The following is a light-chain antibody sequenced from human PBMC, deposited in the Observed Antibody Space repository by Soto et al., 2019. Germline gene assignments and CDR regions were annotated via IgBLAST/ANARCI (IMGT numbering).Light chain of an antibody. J-gene: IGKJ1*01. CDR2: KAS. CDR1: QTLSSW. Sequence: DIPMTQSPSTLSGSVGARVTITWRASQTLSSWLAWYQQKPGKAPKLLIYKASTLKSRVPSSFSGSGSGTEFTLTISSLQPDDFATYYCQHYNSHSEALGHGTKVDIK. V-gene: IGKV1-5*03. CDR3: QHYNSHSEA.